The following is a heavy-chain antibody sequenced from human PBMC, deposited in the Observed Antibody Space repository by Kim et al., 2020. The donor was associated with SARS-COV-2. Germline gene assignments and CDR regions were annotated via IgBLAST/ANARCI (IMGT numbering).Heavy chain of an antibody. CDR3: ARVMNYDSSGYYPSYSYGMDV. D-gene: IGHD3-22*01. Sequence: SETLSLTCTVSGGSISSYYWSWIRQPPGKGLEWIGYIYYSGSTNYNPSLKSRVTISVDTSKNQFFLKLSSVTAADTAVYYCARVMNYDSSGYYPSYSYGMDVWGQGTTVTVSS. CDR1: GGSISSYY. CDR2: IYYSGST. V-gene: IGHV4-59*01. J-gene: IGHJ6*02.